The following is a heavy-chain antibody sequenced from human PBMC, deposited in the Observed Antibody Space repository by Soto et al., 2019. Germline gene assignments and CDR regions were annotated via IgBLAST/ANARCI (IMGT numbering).Heavy chain of an antibody. V-gene: IGHV2-26*01. J-gene: IGHJ4*02. CDR2: IFSNDEK. CDR3: AGIVRGEERDFDY. D-gene: IGHD3-10*01. Sequence: QVTLKESGPVLVKPTETLTLTCTVSGFSLSNPRMGVSWIRQPPGKALEWLAHIFSNDEKSYSTSLKSRHTISQDPFKSQVVRLMTNMDPVDTDTYYCAGIVRGEERDFDYWVEGTLVTVSS. CDR1: GFSLSNPRMG.